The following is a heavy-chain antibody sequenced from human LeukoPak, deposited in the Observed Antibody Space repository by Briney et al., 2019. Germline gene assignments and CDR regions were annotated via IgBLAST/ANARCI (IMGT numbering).Heavy chain of an antibody. D-gene: IGHD3-3*01. J-gene: IGHJ5*02. Sequence: SVKVSCKASGFTFSSSVMHWVRLTRGPRREWIGWIVVGTGSTSYAQNFQGRVTLTRDMSTNTVSMEVSSLTSEDTATYYCAAELKIGDIYFDPWGQGTLVTVSS. CDR3: AAELKIGDIYFDP. CDR2: IVVGTGST. V-gene: IGHV1-58*02. CDR1: GFTFSSSV.